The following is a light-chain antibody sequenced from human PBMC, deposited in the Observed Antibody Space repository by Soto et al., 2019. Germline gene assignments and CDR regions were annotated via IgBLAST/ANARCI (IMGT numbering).Light chain of an antibody. CDR1: SSNIESNT. CDR3: AAWDDSLNGVV. J-gene: IGLJ3*02. V-gene: IGLV1-44*01. CDR2: NNN. Sequence: QSVLTQPPSASGTPGQRVTISCSGSSSNIESNTVNWYQQLPGTAPKLLIYNNNQRPSGVPDRFSGSKSGTSASLAISGLLSEDEADYHCAAWDDSLNGVVFGGGTKLTVL.